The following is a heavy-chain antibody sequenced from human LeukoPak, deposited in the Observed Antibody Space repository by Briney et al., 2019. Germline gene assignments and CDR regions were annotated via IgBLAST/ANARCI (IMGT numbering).Heavy chain of an antibody. V-gene: IGHV3-64D*09. CDR2: ISSNGGNT. CDR3: VKRSGLYFDY. J-gene: IGHJ4*02. D-gene: IGHD1-26*01. Sequence: QPGGSLRLSCSGSGFTSSSYAIHWVRQAPGKGLQYVSGISSNGGNTYNADSVKGRFTISRDNSKNTVDLQMSSLRAEDTAVYYCVKRSGLYFDYWGQGTLVTVSS. CDR1: GFTSSSYA.